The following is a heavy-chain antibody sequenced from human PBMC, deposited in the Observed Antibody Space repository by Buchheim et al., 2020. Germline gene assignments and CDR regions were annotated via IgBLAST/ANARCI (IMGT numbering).Heavy chain of an antibody. Sequence: QVQLQESGPGLVKPSQTLSLTCTVSGGSISSGSYYWSWIRQPARKGLEWIGRIYTSGSTNYNPSLKSRVTISVDTSKNQFSLKLSSVTAADTAVYYCARISVVAAPYFDYWGQGTL. CDR3: ARISVVAAPYFDY. D-gene: IGHD2-15*01. CDR2: IYTSGST. J-gene: IGHJ4*02. CDR1: GGSISSGSYY. V-gene: IGHV4-61*02.